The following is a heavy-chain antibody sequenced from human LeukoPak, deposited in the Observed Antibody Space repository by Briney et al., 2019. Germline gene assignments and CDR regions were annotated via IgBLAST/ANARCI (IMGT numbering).Heavy chain of an antibody. D-gene: IGHD3/OR15-3a*01. CDR1: GYTFTAYY. J-gene: IGHJ4*02. V-gene: IGHV1-18*04. CDR2: ISGYNFKT. Sequence: ASVMVSCRASGYTFTAYYITWVRQAPGQGLEYMGWISGYNFKTSYAQTVQGRVTMTTDTSTNTAYMELRTLKSDDTAVYYCARDEPWGTGIVYWGQGTVDSVSS. CDR3: ARDEPWGTGIVY.